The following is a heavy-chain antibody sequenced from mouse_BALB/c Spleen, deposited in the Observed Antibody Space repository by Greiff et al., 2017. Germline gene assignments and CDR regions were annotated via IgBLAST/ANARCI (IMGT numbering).Heavy chain of an antibody. CDR2: ISSGGGNT. Sequence: DVKLVESGGGLVKPGGSLKLSCAASGFTFSSYTMSWVRQTPEKRLEWVATISSGGGNTYYPDSVKGRFTISRDNAKNNLYLQMSSLRSEDTALYYCARWGNYNFDYWGQGTTLTVSS. CDR1: GFTFSSYT. CDR3: ARWGNYNFDY. D-gene: IGHD2-1*01. V-gene: IGHV5-9*03. J-gene: IGHJ2*01.